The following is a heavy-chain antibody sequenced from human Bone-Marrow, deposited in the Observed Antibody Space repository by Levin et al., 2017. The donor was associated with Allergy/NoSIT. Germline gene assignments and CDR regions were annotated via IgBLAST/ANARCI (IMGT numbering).Heavy chain of an antibody. D-gene: IGHD3-16*01. CDR1: GFIFSNYN. CDR2: ISSSGTSA. V-gene: IGHV3-21*01. Sequence: GGTLRLSCVASGFIFSNYNIHWVRQAPGKGLEWVSSISSSGTSAYYADSVKGRFAISRDNGENSVYLQMTSLRVEDTAIYYCTRDRLRGHNWFDPWGQGALVTVSS. CDR3: TRDRLRGHNWFDP. J-gene: IGHJ5*02.